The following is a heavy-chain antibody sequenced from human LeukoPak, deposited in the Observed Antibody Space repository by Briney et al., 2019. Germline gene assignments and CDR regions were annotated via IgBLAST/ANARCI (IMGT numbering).Heavy chain of an antibody. V-gene: IGHV4-34*01. CDR3: ARTGYCSSTSCYTASRPCYYYYMDV. CDR1: GGSFSGYY. J-gene: IGHJ6*03. Sequence: SETLSLTCAVYGGSFSGYYWSWIRQPPGKGLEWIGEINHSGSTNYNPSLKSRVTISVDTSKNQFSLKLSSVTAADTAVYYCARTGYCSSTSCYTASRPCYYYYMDVWGKGTTVSVSS. D-gene: IGHD2-2*02. CDR2: INHSGST.